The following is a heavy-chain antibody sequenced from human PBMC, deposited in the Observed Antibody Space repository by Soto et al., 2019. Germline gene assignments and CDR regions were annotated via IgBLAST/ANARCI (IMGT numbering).Heavy chain of an antibody. CDR2: IRGSGGST. CDR1: GFTFSSYA. V-gene: IGHV3-23*01. Sequence: EVQLLESGGGLVQPGGSLRLSCAASGFTFSSYAMSWVRQAPGKGLEWFSAIRGSGGSTYYADSVKGRFTISRDNSKNTLYRQMNSLRVEDTAVYYCAKDLGGPYCTNGVCYRWDYWGQGTLVTVSS. CDR3: AKDLGGPYCTNGVCYRWDY. D-gene: IGHD2-8*01. J-gene: IGHJ4*02.